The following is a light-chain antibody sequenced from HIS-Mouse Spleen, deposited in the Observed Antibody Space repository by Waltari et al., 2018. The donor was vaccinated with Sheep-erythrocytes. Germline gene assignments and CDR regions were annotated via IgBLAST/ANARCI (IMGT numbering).Light chain of an antibody. V-gene: IGLV2-23*01. CDR1: SSDVGSYNL. Sequence: QSALTQPASVSGSPGQSITISCTGTSSDVGSYNLVSWYQQHPGKAPKLMIYEGSQRPSGVSNRFSCSKSGNTASLTISGLQAEDEADYYCCSYAGSSTPWVFGGGTKLTVL. CDR3: CSYAGSSTPWV. J-gene: IGLJ3*02. CDR2: EGS.